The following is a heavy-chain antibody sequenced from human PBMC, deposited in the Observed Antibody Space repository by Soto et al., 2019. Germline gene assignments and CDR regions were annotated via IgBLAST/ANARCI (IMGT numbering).Heavy chain of an antibody. CDR2: TSYDENYK. J-gene: IGHJ4*02. CDR3: AGQGGRSGIWYFDS. CDR1: GFTFSGYA. V-gene: IGHV3-30*04. Sequence: QVQLVESGGGVVQPGRSLRLSCAASGFTFSGYAMHWVRQAPGKGLEWVAATSYDENYKYYADSVKGRFTISRDNSKNTLFLQMNSLRSEDAAVCYCAGQGGRSGIWYFDSWGQGSPVTVSS. D-gene: IGHD3-10*01.